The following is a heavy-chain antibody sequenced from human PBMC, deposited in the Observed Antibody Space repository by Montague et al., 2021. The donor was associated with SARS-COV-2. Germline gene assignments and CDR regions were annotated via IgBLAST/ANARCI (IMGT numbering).Heavy chain of an antibody. V-gene: IGHV4-34*01. D-gene: IGHD2-8*02. CDR1: CGSFSGYY. J-gene: IGHJ6*03. Sequence: SETLSLTCTVYCGSFSGYYWNCIRQPPGKGLEWIGEINHSGSTNYNPSLKSRLTISTDTSKNQFSLKLTSVTAADTAVYYCARGKEGVNMVLVVLGLYYYMDVWGKGTTVTVSS. CDR3: ARGKEGVNMVLVVLGLYYYMDV. CDR2: INHSGST.